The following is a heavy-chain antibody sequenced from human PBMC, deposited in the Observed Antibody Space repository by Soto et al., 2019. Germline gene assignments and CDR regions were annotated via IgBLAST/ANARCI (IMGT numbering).Heavy chain of an antibody. CDR3: ARGQEGVVATH. CDR1: GGSLSGYY. CDR2: IKDGGYT. J-gene: IGHJ4*02. V-gene: IGHV4-34*01. Sequence: QVQLQQWGAGLLKPSETLSLNCAVNGGSLSGYYWSWIRQPPGKGLEWIGEIKDGGYTNYSPSLTRRATISSDTSNNQVSLRLNSVTAADTGVYYCARGQEGVVATHWDQGALVTVSS. D-gene: IGHD5-12*01.